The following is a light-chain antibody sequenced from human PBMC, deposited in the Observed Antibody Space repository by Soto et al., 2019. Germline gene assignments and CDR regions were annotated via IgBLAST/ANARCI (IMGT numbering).Light chain of an antibody. CDR1: SSDVGGYKY. V-gene: IGLV2-11*01. J-gene: IGLJ1*01. Sequence: QSALTQPRSVSGSPGQSVTISRTGTSSDVGGYKYVSWYQQKPGKAPKLIIYGVSRWPSGVPNRFSGSKSGNRASLTISGLQAENEGDYYCCSYAGGPEVFGTGTKVTVL. CDR2: GVS. CDR3: CSYAGGPEV.